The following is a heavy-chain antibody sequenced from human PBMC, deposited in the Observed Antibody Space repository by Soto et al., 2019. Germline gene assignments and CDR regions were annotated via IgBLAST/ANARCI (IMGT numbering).Heavy chain of an antibody. CDR1: GFTLSSYG. J-gene: IGHJ3*02. Sequence: HPGGSLRLSCAASGFTLSSYGMHWVRQAPGKGLEWVAVIWYDGSNKYYADSVKGRFTISRDNSKNTLYLQMNSLRAEDTAVYYCARVMTTVTTYAFDIWGQGTMVTVSS. V-gene: IGHV3-33*01. CDR2: IWYDGSNK. CDR3: ARVMTTVTTYAFDI. D-gene: IGHD4-17*01.